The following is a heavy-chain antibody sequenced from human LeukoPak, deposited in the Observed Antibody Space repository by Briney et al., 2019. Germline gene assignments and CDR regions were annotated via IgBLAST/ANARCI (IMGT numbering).Heavy chain of an antibody. D-gene: IGHD2-2*01. J-gene: IGHJ2*01. CDR1: GGSISSSNW. CDR3: AREQMPPGGYCSGTSCHGDWYFDL. V-gene: IGHV4-4*02. CDR2: IYHSGTT. Sequence: SETLSLTCAVSGGSISSSNWWSWVRQPPGKGLEWIGEIYHSGTTYYSPSLKSRVTISIDTSKNQFSLKLRSVTAADTAVYYCAREQMPPGGYCSGTSCHGDWYFDLWGRGTLVTVSS.